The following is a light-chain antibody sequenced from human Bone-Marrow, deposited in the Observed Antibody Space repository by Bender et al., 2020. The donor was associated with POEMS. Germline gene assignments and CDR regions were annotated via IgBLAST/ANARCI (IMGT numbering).Light chain of an antibody. V-gene: IGLV1-44*01. CDR3: VAWDASLNGWV. Sequence: QSVLTQPPSASGTPGQRVTISCSGSGSNIGGYPVNWYQQLPVTAPGLLIYTNNERPSGVPDRFSGSKSGTSASLAITGLQSDDEATYFCVAWDASLNGWVFGGGTKLTVL. CDR2: TNN. J-gene: IGLJ3*02. CDR1: GSNIGGYP.